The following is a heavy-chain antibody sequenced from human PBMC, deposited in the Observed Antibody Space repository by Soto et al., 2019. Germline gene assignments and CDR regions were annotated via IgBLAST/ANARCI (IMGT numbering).Heavy chain of an antibody. CDR2: INHSGST. CDR1: GGSFSGYY. D-gene: IGHD4-17*01. V-gene: IGHV4-34*01. CDR3: ARGIAVTILYYYGMDV. Sequence: SETLSLTCAVYGGSFSGYYWSWIRQPPGKGLEWIGEINHSGSTNYNPSLKSRVTISVDTSKNQFSLKLSSVTAADTAVYYCARGIAVTILYYYGMDVWGQGTTVTVSS. J-gene: IGHJ6*02.